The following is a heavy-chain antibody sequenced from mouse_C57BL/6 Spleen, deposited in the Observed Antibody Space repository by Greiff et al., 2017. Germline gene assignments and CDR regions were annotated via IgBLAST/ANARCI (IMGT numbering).Heavy chain of an antibody. D-gene: IGHD1-1*01. CDR2: IYPGDGDT. CDR1: GYAFSSSW. J-gene: IGHJ2*01. CDR3: AREGYYGSSYLLDY. V-gene: IGHV1-82*01. Sequence: VQLQQSGPELVKPGASVKISCKASGYAFSSSWMNWVKQRPGKGLEWIGRIYPGDGDTNYNGKFKGKATLTADKSSSTAYMQLSSLTSEDSAVYFCAREGYYGSSYLLDYWGQGTTLTVSS.